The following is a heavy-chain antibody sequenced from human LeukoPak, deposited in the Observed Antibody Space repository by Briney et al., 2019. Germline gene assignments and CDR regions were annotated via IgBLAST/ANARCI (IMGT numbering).Heavy chain of an antibody. V-gene: IGHV3-48*04. Sequence: PGGSLRLSCAASGFTFSSYSMNWVRQAPGKGLEWVSYISTSSTTIYYADSVKGRFTISRDNAKNSLSLQMNSLRAEDTAVYYCAREFGVRGVRGVIDGLDFWGQGTLVTVSS. CDR1: GFTFSSYS. CDR3: AREFGVRGVRGVIDGLDF. CDR2: ISTSSTTI. J-gene: IGHJ4*02. D-gene: IGHD3-10*01.